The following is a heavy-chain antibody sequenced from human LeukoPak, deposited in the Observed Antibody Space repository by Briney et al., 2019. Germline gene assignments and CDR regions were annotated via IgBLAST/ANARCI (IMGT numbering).Heavy chain of an antibody. D-gene: IGHD3-16*01. J-gene: IGHJ6*02. CDR2: INHSGST. V-gene: IGHV4-34*01. CDR3: ATKEGLRGYEESYYYYGMDV. CDR1: GGSFSGYY. Sequence: PSETLSLTCAVYGGSFSGYYWSWIRQPPGKGLEWIGEINHSGSTNYNPSLKSRVTISVDTSKNQFSLKLSSVTAADTAVYYCATKEGLRGYEESYYYYGMDVWGQGTTVTVSS.